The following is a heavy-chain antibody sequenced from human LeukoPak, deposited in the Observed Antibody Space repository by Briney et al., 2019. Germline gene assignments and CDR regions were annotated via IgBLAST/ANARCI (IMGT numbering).Heavy chain of an antibody. CDR3: ATPISGGYYFDY. J-gene: IGHJ4*02. CDR2: IVVGSGNT. CDR1: GFTFTSSA. D-gene: IGHD2-15*01. Sequence: SVKVSCKASGFTFTSSAVQWVRQARGQRLEWIGWIVVGSGNTNYAQKFQERVTITRDMSTSTAYMELSSLRSEDTAVYYCATPISGGYYFDYWGQGTLVTVSS. V-gene: IGHV1-58*01.